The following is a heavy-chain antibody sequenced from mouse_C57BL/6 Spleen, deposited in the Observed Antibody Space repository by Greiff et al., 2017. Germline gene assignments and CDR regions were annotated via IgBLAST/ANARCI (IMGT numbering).Heavy chain of an antibody. V-gene: IGHV1-50*01. CDR1: GYTFTSYW. D-gene: IGHD2-3*01. J-gene: IGHJ3*01. Sequence: QVQLKQPGAELVKPGASVKLSCKASGYTFTSYWMQWVKQRPGQGLEWIGEIDPSDSYTNYNQKFKGKATLTVDTSSSTAYMQLSSLTSEDSAVYYCARYTGYYGGGFAYWGQGTLVTVSA. CDR2: IDPSDSYT. CDR3: ARYTGYYGGGFAY.